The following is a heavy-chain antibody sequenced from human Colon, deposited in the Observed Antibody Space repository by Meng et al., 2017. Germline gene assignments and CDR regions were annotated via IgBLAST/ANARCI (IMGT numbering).Heavy chain of an antibody. Sequence: ITLKQLGPTLVKPTKTLKLTCTFPGFSLSTRGVGVGWIRQPPGKALEWLEVIYWDDDKRYSPSLKTRVTITKDTSKNQVVLTMTNMDPVDTATYYCARKGALEPLDYWGQGTLVTVSS. V-gene: IGHV2-5*02. CDR3: ARKGALEPLDY. D-gene: IGHD1-1*01. CDR2: IYWDDDK. J-gene: IGHJ4*02. CDR1: GFSLSTRGVG.